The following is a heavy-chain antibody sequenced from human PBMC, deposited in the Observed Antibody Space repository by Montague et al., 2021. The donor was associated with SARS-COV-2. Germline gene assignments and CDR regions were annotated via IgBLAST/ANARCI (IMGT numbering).Heavy chain of an antibody. Sequence: SETLSLTCTVSGGSISSYYWSWIRQPAGKGLEWIGRFYTTGRTNYNPSLKSRVTTSINTSKNQFSLKLSSVTAADTAVDYCAKKIPLRTHIVVVTALLGGAFDIWGQGTMVTVSS. CDR1: GGSISSYY. CDR3: AKKIPLRTHIVVVTALLGGAFDI. CDR2: FYTTGRT. J-gene: IGHJ3*02. D-gene: IGHD2-21*02. V-gene: IGHV4-4*07.